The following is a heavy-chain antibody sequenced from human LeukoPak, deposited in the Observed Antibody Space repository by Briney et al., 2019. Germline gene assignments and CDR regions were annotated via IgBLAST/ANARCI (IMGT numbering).Heavy chain of an antibody. V-gene: IGHV3-53*01. J-gene: IGHJ6*02. CDR3: ARGLPSAMDV. Sequence: GGSLRLSCAASGFTVSSNYMTWVRQAPGKGLEWVSVVYSGGSTYYADSVKGRFTLSRDNSKNTLYLQMNSLRADDTAVYYCARGLPSAMDVWGQGTTVTVSS. CDR1: GFTVSSNY. CDR2: VYSGGST. D-gene: IGHD4-17*01.